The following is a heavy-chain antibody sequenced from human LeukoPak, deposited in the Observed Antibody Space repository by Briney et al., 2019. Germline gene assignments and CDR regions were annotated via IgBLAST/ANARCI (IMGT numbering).Heavy chain of an antibody. D-gene: IGHD6-6*01. Sequence: PGGSLRLSCAASGFTFSGYWRSWVRQAPGKGLEWGSYTSSSSSTIHYADSVKGRFTISRDTAKNSLYLRMNSLRDEATASYYSARDPEYSSSLGGFDPWGQGTLVTVSS. J-gene: IGHJ5*02. CDR1: GFTFSGYW. CDR3: ARDPEYSSSLGGFDP. V-gene: IGHV3-48*02. CDR2: TSSSSSTI.